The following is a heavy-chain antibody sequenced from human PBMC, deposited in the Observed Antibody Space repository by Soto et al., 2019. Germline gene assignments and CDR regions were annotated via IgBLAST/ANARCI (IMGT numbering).Heavy chain of an antibody. CDR3: PKHGRRVSCSRTSCYTSYFGP. V-gene: IGHV3-30*03. D-gene: IGHD2-2*02. J-gene: IGHJ4*02. Sequence: PWGSLRRSWAASPITFSSNGMHWVRQAPGKGLEWAQVISYEASNKYYADSVKGRFTISRDNSKNTMYLQMNSLRAADTSVYTLPKHGRRVSCSRTSCYTSYFGPWGQGTLVAVSS. CDR1: PITFSSNG. CDR2: ISYEASNK.